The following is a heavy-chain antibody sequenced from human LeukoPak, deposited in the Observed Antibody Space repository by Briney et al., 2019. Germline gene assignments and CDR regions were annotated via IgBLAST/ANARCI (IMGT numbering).Heavy chain of an antibody. J-gene: IGHJ4*02. CDR2: ISSSGSTM. V-gene: IGHV3-11*04. D-gene: IGHD6-19*01. CDR3: ARDHGSGWCLDY. Sequence: PGGSLRLSCAASGFIFSDYYMSWIRQAPGKGLEWVSYISSSGSTMYYTDSVKGRFTISRDNAKNSLYLQMNSLRAEDTAVYYCARDHGSGWCLDYWGQGTLVTVSS. CDR1: GFIFSDYY.